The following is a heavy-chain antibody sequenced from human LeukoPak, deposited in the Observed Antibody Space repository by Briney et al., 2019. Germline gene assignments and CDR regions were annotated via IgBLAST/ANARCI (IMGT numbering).Heavy chain of an antibody. V-gene: IGHV1-69*05. Sequence: SVKVSCKASGGTFSSYAISWVRQAPGQGLEWMGGIIPIFGTANYAQKFQGRVTITTDESTGTAYMELSSLRSEDTAVYYCATVWAAMVQFDYWGQGTLVTVSS. CDR2: IIPIFGTA. D-gene: IGHD5-18*01. J-gene: IGHJ4*02. CDR3: ATVWAAMVQFDY. CDR1: GGTFSSYA.